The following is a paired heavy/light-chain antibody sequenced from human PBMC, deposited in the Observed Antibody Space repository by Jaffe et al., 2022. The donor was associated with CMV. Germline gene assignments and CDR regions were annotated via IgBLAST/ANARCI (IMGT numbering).Heavy chain of an antibody. V-gene: IGHV1-18*04. J-gene: IGHJ4*02. CDR2: ISPYNRNT. CDR1: GYTFTTYG. CDR3: ARDSSGAGPYFDS. D-gene: IGHD6-19*01. Sequence: QVQLVQSGAEVKMPGASVKVSCKASGYTFTTYGISWVRQAPGQGLEWMGWISPYNRNTNYAQKLQGRVTMSTDTSTSTVYMELRSLRSDDTAVYYCARDSSGAGPYFDSWGQGTLVTVSS.
Light chain of an antibody. CDR1: NSNIGNND. CDR3: AAWDDSLSGAV. V-gene: IGLV1-47*01. J-gene: IGLJ7*01. Sequence: QSVLIQPPSVSGTPGQRVTISCSGGNSNIGNNDVYWYQQLPGTAPKLFIYRNNQRPSGVPDRVSGSKSGTSASLAISGLRSEDEADYYCAAWDDSLSGAVFGGGTQLTVL. CDR2: RNN.